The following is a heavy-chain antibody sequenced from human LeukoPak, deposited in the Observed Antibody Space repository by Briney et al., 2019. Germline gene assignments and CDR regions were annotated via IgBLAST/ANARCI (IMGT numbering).Heavy chain of an antibody. D-gene: IGHD3-10*01. J-gene: IGHJ5*02. CDR3: ARDLVEMTYYYGTGSREGSWFDP. Sequence: ASVKVSCKASGYTFTSYGISWVRQAPGQGLEWMGWISAYNGNTNYAQKLQGRVTMTTDTSTSTAYMELRSLRSDDTAVYYCARDLVEMTYYYGTGSREGSWFDPWGQGTLVTVSS. CDR1: GYTFTSYG. V-gene: IGHV1-18*01. CDR2: ISAYNGNT.